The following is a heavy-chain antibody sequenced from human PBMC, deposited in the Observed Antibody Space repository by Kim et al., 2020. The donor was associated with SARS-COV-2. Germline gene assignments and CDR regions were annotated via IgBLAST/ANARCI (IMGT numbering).Heavy chain of an antibody. D-gene: IGHD5-12*01. CDR2: ISAYNGNT. J-gene: IGHJ6*02. Sequence: ASVKVSCKASGYAVTDYGVSWVRQAPGQGLEWMGWISAYNGNTNYAQNLQGRVTMTTDTSTSTAYMELRSLRSDDTAVYYCARVGGGYSGLYYYYGMDVWGQGTTVTVSS. CDR1: GYAVTDYG. V-gene: IGHV1-18*01. CDR3: ARVGGGYSGLYYYYGMDV.